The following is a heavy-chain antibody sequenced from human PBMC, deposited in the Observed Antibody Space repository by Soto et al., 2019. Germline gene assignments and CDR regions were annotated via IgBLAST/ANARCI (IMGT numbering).Heavy chain of an antibody. D-gene: IGHD6-19*01. V-gene: IGHV1-18*01. CDR3: ATDMYSSGWYYED. CDR1: GYTFTSYG. J-gene: IGHJ4*02. Sequence: QVQLVQSGAEVKKPGASVMVSCKASGYTFTSYGIRWVRQAPGQGLEWRGWISAYIGNTNYAQKVQGRVTMTTDTSTSKAYMELRRLRSDDTAVFYCATDMYSSGWYYEDWGQGTLVTVSS. CDR2: ISAYIGNT.